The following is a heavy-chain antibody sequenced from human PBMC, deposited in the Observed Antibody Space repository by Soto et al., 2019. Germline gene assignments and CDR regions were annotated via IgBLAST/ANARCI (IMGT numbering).Heavy chain of an antibody. CDR3: ARGAVVNFDS. J-gene: IGHJ4*02. CDR1: GGSLSSGGSS. V-gene: IGHV4-30-2*01. Sequence: PSETLSLTCAVSGGSLSSGGSSWTWIRQPPGKGLEWIGYIYHSGSTYYNPSLKSRVTISVDRSKNQFSLKLTSVTAADTAVYYCARGAVVNFDSWGQGTLVTVSS. CDR2: IYHSGST. D-gene: IGHD3-22*01.